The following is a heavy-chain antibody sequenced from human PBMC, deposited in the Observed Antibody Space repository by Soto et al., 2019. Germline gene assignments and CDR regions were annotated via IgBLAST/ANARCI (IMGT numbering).Heavy chain of an antibody. CDR3: ARGVADRGTGYFQH. J-gene: IGHJ1*01. Sequence: QVQLVESGGGVVQPGRSLRLSCAASGFTFSSYGMHWVRQAPGKGLEWVAVIWYDGSNKYYADSVKGRFTISRDNSKNTLYLQMNSLRAEDTAVYYCARGVADRGTGYFQHWGQGTLVTVSS. CDR2: IWYDGSNK. D-gene: IGHD3-10*01. V-gene: IGHV3-33*01. CDR1: GFTFSSYG.